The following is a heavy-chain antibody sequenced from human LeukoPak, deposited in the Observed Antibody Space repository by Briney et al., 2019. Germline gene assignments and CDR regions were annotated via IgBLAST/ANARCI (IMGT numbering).Heavy chain of an antibody. J-gene: IGHJ4*02. V-gene: IGHV5-51*01. CDR2: IYPVDSDT. CDR3: ARLFRNYYDSSGRGRLDY. D-gene: IGHD3-22*01. CDR1: GYSFTSYW. Sequence: GESLKISCKGSGYSFTSYWIGWVRQMPGKGLEWMGIIYPVDSDTRYSPSFQGQVTTSVDKSITTAYLQWSSLKASDTAMYYCARLFRNYYDSSGRGRLDYWGQGTLVTVSS.